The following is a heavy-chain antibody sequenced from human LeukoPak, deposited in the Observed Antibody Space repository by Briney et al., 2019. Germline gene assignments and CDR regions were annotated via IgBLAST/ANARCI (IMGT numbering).Heavy chain of an antibody. V-gene: IGHV3-66*01. CDR3: ARDAGDYVNGMDV. D-gene: IGHD4-17*01. Sequence: PGGSLRLSCAASGFTVSSNYMSWVRQAPGKGLEWVSVIYSGGSTYYADSVKGRFTISRDNSKNTLYLQMNSLRAEDTAVYYCARDAGDYVNGMDVWGQGTTVTVSS. CDR2: IYSGGST. CDR1: GFTVSSNY. J-gene: IGHJ6*02.